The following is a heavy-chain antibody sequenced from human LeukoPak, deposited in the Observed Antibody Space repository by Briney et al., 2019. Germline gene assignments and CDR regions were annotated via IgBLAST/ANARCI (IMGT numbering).Heavy chain of an antibody. CDR2: ISYDGSNK. CDR3: AIDVSASFQFDY. V-gene: IGHV3-30*04. Sequence: GGSLRLACAASGFTFSSYAMHWVRQAPGKGLEWVAVISYDGSNKYYADSVKGRFTISRDNSKNTLYLQMNSLRAEDTAVYYCAIDVSASFQFDYWGQGTLVTVSS. CDR1: GFTFSSYA. J-gene: IGHJ4*02. D-gene: IGHD6-25*01.